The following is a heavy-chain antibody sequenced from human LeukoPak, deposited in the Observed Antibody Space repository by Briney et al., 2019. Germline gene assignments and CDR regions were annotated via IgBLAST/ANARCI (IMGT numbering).Heavy chain of an antibody. CDR1: GYSISSGYY. V-gene: IGHV4-38-2*02. J-gene: IGHJ6*03. CDR3: ARVDWLANYYYYMDV. D-gene: IGHD2-21*01. CDR2: IYHSGST. Sequence: SETLSLTCTVSGYSISSGYYWGWIRQPPGKGLEWIGSIYHSGSTYSNPSLKSRVTISVDTSKNQFSLNLSSVTAADTAVYYCARVDWLANYYYYMDVWGKGTTVTVSS.